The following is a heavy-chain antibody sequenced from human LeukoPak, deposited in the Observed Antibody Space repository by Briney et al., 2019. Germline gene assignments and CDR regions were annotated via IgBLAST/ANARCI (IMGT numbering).Heavy chain of an antibody. V-gene: IGHV3-11*01. CDR1: GFTFSDYY. J-gene: IGHJ4*02. Sequence: GGSLRLSCAASGFTFSDYYMSWIRQAPRKGLEWVSYISSSGSTIYYADSVKGPFTISRDNAKNSLYLQMNSLRAEDTAVYDCARDGDYRGLYSRGWYDYWGQGTLVTVCS. D-gene: IGHD6-19*01. CDR2: ISSSGSTI. CDR3: ARDGDYRGLYSRGWYDY.